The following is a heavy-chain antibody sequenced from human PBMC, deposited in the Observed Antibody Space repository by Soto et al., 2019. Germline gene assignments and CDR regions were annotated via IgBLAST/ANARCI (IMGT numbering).Heavy chain of an antibody. D-gene: IGHD5-18*01. CDR2: IKQDGSEK. CDR1: GFTFSSYW. Sequence: GGSLRLSCAASGFTFSSYWMSWVRQAPGKGLEWVANIKQDGSEKYYVDSVKGRFTISRDNAKNSLYLQMNSLRAEDTAVYYCARDQHGYSYGYYYYYYGMDVWGQGTTVTVSS. CDR3: ARDQHGYSYGYYYYYYGMDV. J-gene: IGHJ6*02. V-gene: IGHV3-7*01.